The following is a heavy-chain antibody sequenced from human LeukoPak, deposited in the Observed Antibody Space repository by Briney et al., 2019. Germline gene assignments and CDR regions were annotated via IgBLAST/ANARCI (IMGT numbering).Heavy chain of an antibody. CDR3: TTASDDFWSGYSDY. CDR1: GFTFSNAW. J-gene: IGHJ4*02. Sequence: GGSLRLSCAASGFTFSNAWMSWVRQAPGKGLEWVGRIKSKTDGGTTDYAAPVRGRLTISRDDSKNTLYLQMNSLKTEDTAVYYCTTASDDFWSGYSDYWGQGTLVTVSS. D-gene: IGHD3-3*01. CDR2: IKSKTDGGTT. V-gene: IGHV3-15*01.